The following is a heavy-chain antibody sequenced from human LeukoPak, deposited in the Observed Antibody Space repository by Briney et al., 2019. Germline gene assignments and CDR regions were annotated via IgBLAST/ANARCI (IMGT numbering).Heavy chain of an antibody. J-gene: IGHJ4*02. CDR2: IYYSGST. CDR1: GGSISSYY. Sequence: PSETLSLTCTVSGGSISSYYWSWIRQPPGKGLEWIGYIYYSGSTNYNPSLKSRVTISVDTSKNQFSLKLSSVTAADTAVYYCASSPGSRRGYSYGGLRYWGQGTLVTVSS. D-gene: IGHD5-18*01. CDR3: ASSPGSRRGYSYGGLRY. V-gene: IGHV4-59*01.